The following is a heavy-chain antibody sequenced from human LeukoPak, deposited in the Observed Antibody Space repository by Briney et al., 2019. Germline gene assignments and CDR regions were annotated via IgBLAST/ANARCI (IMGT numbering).Heavy chain of an antibody. CDR3: AKGAVAPGSGGDYFDY. D-gene: IGHD3-10*01. CDR2: ITGNGGST. CDR1: GFTFRSNA. V-gene: IGHV3-23*01. J-gene: IGHJ4*02. Sequence: PGGSLRLSCAASGFTFRSNAMSWVRQAPGKGLEWVSVITGNGGSTYYADSVKGRFTISRDNSKNTLSLQMNSLRAEDTAVYYCAKGAVAPGSGGDYFDYWGQGTLVTVSS.